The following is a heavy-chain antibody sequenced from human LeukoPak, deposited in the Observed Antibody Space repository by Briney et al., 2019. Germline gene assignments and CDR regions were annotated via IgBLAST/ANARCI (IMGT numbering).Heavy chain of an antibody. J-gene: IGHJ1*01. CDR2: ISGSGGST. D-gene: IGHD3-3*01. V-gene: IGHV3-23*01. CDR1: GFTFSSYA. CDR3: AKDSTPIGFWSGSSFQH. Sequence: GGSLRLSCAASGFTFSSYAMSWVRQAPGKGLEWVSAISGSGGSTYYADSVKGRFTISRDNSKNTLYLQMNSLRAEDTAVYYCAKDSTPIGFWSGSSFQHWGQGTLVTVSS.